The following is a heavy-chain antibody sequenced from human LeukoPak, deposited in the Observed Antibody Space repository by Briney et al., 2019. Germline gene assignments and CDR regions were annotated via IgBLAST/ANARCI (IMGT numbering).Heavy chain of an antibody. Sequence: GGSLRLSCAASGVTFSNYVMHWVRQAPGKGLEYVSAISSNGGSTYYANSVKGRFTISRDNSKNTLYLQLGSLRAEDMAVYYCARLSGYGTWDFQHWGQGTLVTVSS. CDR3: ARLSGYGTWDFQH. J-gene: IGHJ1*01. V-gene: IGHV3-64*01. D-gene: IGHD1-14*01. CDR2: ISSNGGST. CDR1: GVTFSNYV.